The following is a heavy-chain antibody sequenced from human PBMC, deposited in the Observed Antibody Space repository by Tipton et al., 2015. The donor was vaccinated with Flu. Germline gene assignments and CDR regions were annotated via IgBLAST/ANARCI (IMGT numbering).Heavy chain of an antibody. CDR1: GFPFSNYA. CDR3: AKDGWDTSGWYPFDY. Sequence: SLRLSCAASGFPFSNYAMIWVRQAPGKGLEWVSGINGADSTYYADSVKGRFTISRDNSRKTVFLRMTSLRAEDTAVYYCAKDGWDTSGWYPFDYWGQGTLVTVSS. J-gene: IGHJ4*02. V-gene: IGHV3-23*01. D-gene: IGHD6-19*01. CDR2: INGADST.